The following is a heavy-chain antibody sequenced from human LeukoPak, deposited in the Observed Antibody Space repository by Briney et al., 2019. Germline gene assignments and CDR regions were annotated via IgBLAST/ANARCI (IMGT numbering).Heavy chain of an antibody. D-gene: IGHD3-22*01. J-gene: IGHJ4*02. CDR2: IYSGGST. CDR1: GFTFSSYW. CDR3: ASRNYYDSSGLLDY. Sequence: GGSLRLSCAASGFTFSSYWMNWVRQAPGKGLEWVSVIYSGGSTYYADSVKGRFTISRDNSKNTLYLQMNSLRAEDTAVYYCASRNYYDSSGLLDYWGQGTLVTVSS. V-gene: IGHV3-53*01.